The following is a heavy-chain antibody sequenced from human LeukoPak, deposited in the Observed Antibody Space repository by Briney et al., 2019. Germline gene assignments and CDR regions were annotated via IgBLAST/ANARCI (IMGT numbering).Heavy chain of an antibody. CDR3: ARHDSSGPYNAFDI. Sequence: SQTLSLTCAISGDSVSSNTAAWNWVRQSPSRGLEWLGRTYYRSKWYNDYAVSQQGRITVNPDTSKNQFSLQLNSVTPEDTAVYYCARHDSSGPYNAFDIWGQGTMVTVSS. V-gene: IGHV6-1*01. D-gene: IGHD3-22*01. CDR2: TYYRSKWYN. CDR1: GDSVSSNTAA. J-gene: IGHJ3*02.